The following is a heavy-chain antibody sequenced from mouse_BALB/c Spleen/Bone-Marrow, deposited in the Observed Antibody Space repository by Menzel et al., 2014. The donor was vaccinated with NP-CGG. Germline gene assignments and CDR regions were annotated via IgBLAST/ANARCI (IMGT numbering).Heavy chain of an antibody. J-gene: IGHJ3*01. Sequence: EVQLQQSGPELVKPGASVKISYKASGYSFTGYFMNWVKQSHGMSLEGIGRINPYNGDTFYNQKFKGKATLTVDKSSSTAHMELLSLTSEDSAVYYCGGQDGYYGGFAYWGQGTLVTVSA. CDR3: GGQDGYYGGFAY. CDR1: GYSFTGYF. D-gene: IGHD2-3*01. CDR2: INPYNGDT. V-gene: IGHV1-37*01.